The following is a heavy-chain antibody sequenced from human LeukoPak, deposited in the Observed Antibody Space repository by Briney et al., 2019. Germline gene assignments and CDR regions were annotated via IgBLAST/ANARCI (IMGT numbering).Heavy chain of an antibody. D-gene: IGHD2-2*01. V-gene: IGHV1-8*01. Sequence: ASVTVSCTASGYTFTSYDINWVRQATGQGLGWMGWMNPNSGNTGYAQKFQGRVTMTRNTSISTAYMELSSLRSEDTAVYYCARVSSTSGYWYFDLWGRGTLVTVSS. CDR1: GYTFTSYD. CDR3: ARVSSTSGYWYFDL. J-gene: IGHJ2*01. CDR2: MNPNSGNT.